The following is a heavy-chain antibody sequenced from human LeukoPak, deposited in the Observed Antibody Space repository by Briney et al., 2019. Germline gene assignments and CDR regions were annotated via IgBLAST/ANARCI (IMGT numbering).Heavy chain of an antibody. CDR2: ISSSSSYI. V-gene: IGHV3-21*01. Sequence: GGSLRLSCAASGFTFSSYSMNWVRQAPGKGLEWVSSISSSSSYIYYADSVKGRFTISRDNAKNSLYLQMNSLRAEDTAVYYCATANYYDSSGYYGYYFDYWGQGTLVTVSS. D-gene: IGHD3-22*01. CDR1: GFTFSSYS. J-gene: IGHJ4*02. CDR3: ATANYYDSSGYYGYYFDY.